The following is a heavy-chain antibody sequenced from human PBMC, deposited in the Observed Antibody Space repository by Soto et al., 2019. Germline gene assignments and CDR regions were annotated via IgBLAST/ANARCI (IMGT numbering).Heavy chain of an antibody. D-gene: IGHD3-3*01. Sequence: QAQLVQSGAEVQKPGASVKVSCQASGYTFTTYGITWVRQAPGQGLEWMGWISTDKGDTKYARKIQGRATLTTDTTTTTAYMELKSLRSDDTAVYYCARDPTVFGEIVMARCGIDVWGQGTTVTVS. CDR1: GYTFTTYG. CDR2: ISTDKGDT. CDR3: ARDPTVFGEIVMARCGIDV. V-gene: IGHV1-18*01. J-gene: IGHJ6*02.